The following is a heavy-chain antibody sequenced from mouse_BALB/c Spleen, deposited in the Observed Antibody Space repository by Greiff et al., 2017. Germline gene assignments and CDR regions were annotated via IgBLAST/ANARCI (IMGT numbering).Heavy chain of an antibody. D-gene: IGHD2-14*01. CDR2: ISSGGST. CDR1: GFTFSSYA. V-gene: IGHV5-6-5*01. CDR3: AYYRYLYAMDY. Sequence: DVKLVESGGGLVKPGGSLKLSCAASGFTFSSYAMSWVRQTPEKRLEWVASISSGGSTYYPDSVKGRFTISRDNARNILYLQMSSLRSEDTAMYYCAYYRYLYAMDYWGQGTSVTVSS. J-gene: IGHJ4*01.